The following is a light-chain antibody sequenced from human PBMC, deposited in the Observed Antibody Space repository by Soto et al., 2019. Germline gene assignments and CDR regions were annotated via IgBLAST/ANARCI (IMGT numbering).Light chain of an antibody. CDR1: SSDVGSYNL. CDR3: CSYAGSSTYV. Sequence: QSVLTQPASVSGSPAQSITISCTGTSSDVGSYNLVSWYQQHPGKAPKLMIYEGSKRPSGVSNRFSGSKSGNTASLTISGLQAEDEADYYCCSYAGSSTYVFGTGTKLTVL. V-gene: IGLV2-23*01. CDR2: EGS. J-gene: IGLJ1*01.